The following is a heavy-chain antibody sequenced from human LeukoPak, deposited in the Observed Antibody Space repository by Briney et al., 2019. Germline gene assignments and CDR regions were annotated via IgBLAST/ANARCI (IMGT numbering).Heavy chain of an antibody. Sequence: GESLKISCKGSGYSFTSYWIGWVRQMPGKGLEWMGIIYPGDSDTRYSPSFQGQVTISADKSISTAYLQWSSLKASDTAMYYCARTGPNYDFWSGYYTPYYYYGMDVWGQGTTVTVSS. D-gene: IGHD3-3*01. J-gene: IGHJ6*02. CDR2: IYPGDSDT. CDR1: GYSFTSYW. CDR3: ARTGPNYDFWSGYYTPYYYYGMDV. V-gene: IGHV5-51*01.